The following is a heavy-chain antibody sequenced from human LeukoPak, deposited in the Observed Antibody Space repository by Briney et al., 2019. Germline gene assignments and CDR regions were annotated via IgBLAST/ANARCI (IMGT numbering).Heavy chain of an antibody. CDR2: INPNSGGT. Sequence: GASVTASCKASGYTFTGYYMHWVRQAPGQGREWMGWINPNSGGTNYAQKFQGRVTMTRDTSISTAYMELSRLRSDDTAVYYCARDAYYDFWSGQGPFDYWGQGTLVTVSS. CDR3: ARDAYYDFWSGQGPFDY. J-gene: IGHJ4*02. V-gene: IGHV1-2*02. D-gene: IGHD3-3*01. CDR1: GYTFTGYY.